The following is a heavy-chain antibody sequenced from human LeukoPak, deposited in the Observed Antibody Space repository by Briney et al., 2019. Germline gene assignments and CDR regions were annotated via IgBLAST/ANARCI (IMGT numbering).Heavy chain of an antibody. Sequence: TGGSLRLSCAASGFPVSSNYMNWVRQAPGKGLEWVSIIYSGDNTYYADSVKGRFTISRDNSKNTLYLQMNSLRAEDTAVYYCASSKGRGYSGYDFDSWGQGTLVTVSS. J-gene: IGHJ4*02. D-gene: IGHD5-12*01. CDR3: ASSKGRGYSGYDFDS. CDR2: IYSGDNT. CDR1: GFPVSSNY. V-gene: IGHV3-66*02.